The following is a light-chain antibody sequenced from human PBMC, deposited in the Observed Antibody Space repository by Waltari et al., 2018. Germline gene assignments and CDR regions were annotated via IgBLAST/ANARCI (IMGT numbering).Light chain of an antibody. CDR1: TSNIGTNY. J-gene: IGLJ3*02. CDR3: ATWDDSLSNWA. Sequence: QSVLTQPPSASGTPGQRVIISCSGSTSNIGTNYVYWYQHVPGTAPRLLILRNSQRPSGVPERFSGSRSGTSASLAISGLRSEDEADYFCATWDDSLSNWAFGGGTKVTVL. V-gene: IGLV1-47*01. CDR2: RNS.